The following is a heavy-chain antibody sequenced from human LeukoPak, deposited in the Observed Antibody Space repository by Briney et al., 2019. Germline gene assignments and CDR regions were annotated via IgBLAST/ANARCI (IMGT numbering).Heavy chain of an antibody. V-gene: IGHV3-11*01. CDR1: GFPLTGNY. J-gene: IGHJ5*02. CDR3: ARGKRTFDP. Sequence: GRSLRLSCVATGFPLTGNYMSCIRHPAGEGPELVAYISSGSYSKYYADSVRGRFTISRDNANNSLFLEMSTLRVDDTALYYCARGKRTFDPRGQGTLVIVSS. CDR2: ISSGSYSK.